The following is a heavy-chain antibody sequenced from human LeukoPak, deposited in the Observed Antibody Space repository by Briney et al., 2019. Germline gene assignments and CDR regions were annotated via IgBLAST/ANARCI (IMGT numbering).Heavy chain of an antibody. J-gene: IGHJ4*02. Sequence: GGSLRLSCAASGFTFSSYSMNWVRQAPGKGLEWVSSISSSSSYIYYADSVKGRFTVSRDNAKNSLYLQMTYLRAEDTAVYYCARGRGDYYFDYWGQGTLVTVSS. V-gene: IGHV3-21*01. CDR2: ISSSSSYI. D-gene: IGHD3-10*01. CDR3: ARGRGDYYFDY. CDR1: GFTFSSYS.